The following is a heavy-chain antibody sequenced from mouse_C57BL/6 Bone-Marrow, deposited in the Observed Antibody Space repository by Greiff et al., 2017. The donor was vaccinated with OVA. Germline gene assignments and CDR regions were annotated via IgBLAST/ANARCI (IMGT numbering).Heavy chain of an antibody. CDR1: GYTFTSYW. Sequence: QVQLQQPGAELVKPGASVKVSCKASGYTFTSYWMHWVKQRPGQGLEWIGRIHPSGSDTNYNQKFKGKATLTVDKSSSTAYMQLSSLTSEDSAVYYCAIGWLLRAMDYWGQGTSVTVSS. D-gene: IGHD2-3*01. CDR3: AIGWLLRAMDY. V-gene: IGHV1-74*01. J-gene: IGHJ4*01. CDR2: IHPSGSDT.